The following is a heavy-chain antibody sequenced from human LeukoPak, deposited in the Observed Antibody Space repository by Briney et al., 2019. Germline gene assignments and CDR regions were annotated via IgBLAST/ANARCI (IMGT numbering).Heavy chain of an antibody. V-gene: IGHV1-2*02. CDR3: ATYSSSWHHY. J-gene: IGHJ4*02. D-gene: IGHD6-13*01. CDR1: GDTFTSYG. Sequence: ASVKVSCKASGDTFTSYGISWVRQAPGQGLEWMGWINPNSGGTNYAQKFQGRVTMTRDTSISTAYMELSRLRSDDTAVYYCATYSSSWHHYWGQGTLVTVSS. CDR2: INPNSGGT.